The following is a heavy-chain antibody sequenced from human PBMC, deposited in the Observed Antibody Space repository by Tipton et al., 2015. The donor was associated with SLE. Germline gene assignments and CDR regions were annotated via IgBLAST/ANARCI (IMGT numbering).Heavy chain of an antibody. J-gene: IGHJ4*02. CDR1: GGSFSGYY. CDR2: INHSGCT. CDR3: ARGSSYFDY. Sequence: TLSLTCAVYGGSFSGYYWSWIRQPPGKGLEWIGEINHSGCTNYNPSLKSQVTISVDTSKNQFSLKLSSVTAADTAVYYCARGSSYFDYWGQGTLVTVSS. V-gene: IGHV4-34*01.